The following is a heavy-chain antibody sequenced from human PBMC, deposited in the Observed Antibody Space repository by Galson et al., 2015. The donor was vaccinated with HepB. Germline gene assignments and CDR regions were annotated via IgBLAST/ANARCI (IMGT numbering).Heavy chain of an antibody. CDR1: GFTFSSYA. CDR3: AREALGTYYYGSGSYYPYYYYGMDV. V-gene: IGHV3-30*04. J-gene: IGHJ6*02. CDR2: ISYDGSNK. D-gene: IGHD3-10*01. Sequence: SLRLSCAASGFTFSSYAMHWVRRAPGKGLEWVAVISYDGSNKYYADSVKGRFTISRDNSKNTLYLQMNSLRAEDTAVYYCAREALGTYYYGSGSYYPYYYYGMDVWGQGTTVTVSS.